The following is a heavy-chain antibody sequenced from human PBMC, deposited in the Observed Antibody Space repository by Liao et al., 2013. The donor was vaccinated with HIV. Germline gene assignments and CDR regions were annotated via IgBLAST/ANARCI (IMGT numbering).Heavy chain of an antibody. V-gene: IGHV4-59*01. CDR1: GDSISSYY. J-gene: IGHJ4*02. CDR2: IYYSGST. CDR3: AREYCSSTSCQFDY. D-gene: IGHD2-2*01. Sequence: QVQLQESGPGLVKPSETLSLTCTVSGDSISSYYWSWIRQPPGKGLEWIGYIYYSGSTNYNPSLKSRVTISVDTSKNQFSLKLSSVTAADTAVYYCAREYCSSTSCQFDYWGQGTLVTVSS.